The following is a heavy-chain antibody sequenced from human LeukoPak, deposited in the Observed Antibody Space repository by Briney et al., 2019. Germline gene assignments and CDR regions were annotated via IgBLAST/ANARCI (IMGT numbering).Heavy chain of an antibody. J-gene: IGHJ4*02. V-gene: IGHV4-61*02. CDR1: GGSLSSGSYY. CDR2: IYTSGST. Sequence: PSETLSLTCTVSGGSLSSGSYYWSWIRQPAGKGLEWIGRIYTSGSTNYNPSLKSRVTISVDTSKNQFSLRLSSVIAADTAVYYCARARLVRGLIGYWGQGTLVTVSS. D-gene: IGHD3-10*01. CDR3: ARARLVRGLIGY.